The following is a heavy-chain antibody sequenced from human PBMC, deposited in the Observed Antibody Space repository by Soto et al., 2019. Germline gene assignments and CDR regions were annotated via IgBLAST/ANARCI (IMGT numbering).Heavy chain of an antibody. Sequence: QVQLVQSGAEVKKPGSSVKVSCKASGGTFSSYAISWVRQAPGQGLEWMGGIIPIFATANYAQKFQGRVTITADESTSTAYIELSSLRSEDTAVYYCARPSRYYYDSSGQSAWFDPWGQGTLVTVSS. V-gene: IGHV1-69*12. J-gene: IGHJ5*02. CDR3: ARPSRYYYDSSGQSAWFDP. CDR2: IIPIFATA. D-gene: IGHD3-22*01. CDR1: GGTFSSYA.